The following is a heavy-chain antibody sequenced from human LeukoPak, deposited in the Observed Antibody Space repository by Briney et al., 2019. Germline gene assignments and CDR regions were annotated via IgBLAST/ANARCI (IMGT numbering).Heavy chain of an antibody. CDR1: GFTFSSRDW. CDR2: IKQDGSEK. D-gene: IGHD1-14*01. CDR3: ARAAGPEAADLNWFDP. Sequence: GGSLRLSCVASGFTFSSRDWMTWVRQAPGKGLEWVANIKQDGSEKNYVDSVKGRFTISRDNAKNSLYLQMNSLRAEDTALYYCARAAGPEAADLNWFDPWGQGTLVTVSP. V-gene: IGHV3-7*03. J-gene: IGHJ5*02.